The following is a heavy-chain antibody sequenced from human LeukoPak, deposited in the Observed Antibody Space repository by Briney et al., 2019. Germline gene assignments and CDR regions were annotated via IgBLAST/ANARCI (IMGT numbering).Heavy chain of an antibody. D-gene: IGHD3-22*01. CDR3: ARDNYYDSSGHGAGDYYYYYMDV. Sequence: PGGSLRLSCVGSGFTFSSYSMNWVRQAPGKGLEWVSSISSSSSYIYYADSVKGRFTISRDNAKNSLYLQMNSLRAEDTAVYYCARDNYYDSSGHGAGDYYYYYMDVWGKGTTVTVSS. V-gene: IGHV3-21*01. CDR2: ISSSSSYI. J-gene: IGHJ6*03. CDR1: GFTFSSYS.